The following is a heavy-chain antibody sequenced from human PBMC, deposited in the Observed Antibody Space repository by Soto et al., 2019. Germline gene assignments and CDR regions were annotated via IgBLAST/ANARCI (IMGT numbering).Heavy chain of an antibody. D-gene: IGHD3-10*01. Sequence: PSETLSLTCAVYGGSFSGYYWSWIRQPPGKGLEWIGEINHSGRTNYNPSLKSRVTISVDRSKNKFPLKLTPLTPPARAVYYFARGYYGSGSYYMYYFDYWGQGTLVTVSS. CDR1: GGSFSGYY. CDR2: INHSGRT. J-gene: IGHJ4*02. V-gene: IGHV4-34*01. CDR3: ARGYYGSGSYYMYYFDY.